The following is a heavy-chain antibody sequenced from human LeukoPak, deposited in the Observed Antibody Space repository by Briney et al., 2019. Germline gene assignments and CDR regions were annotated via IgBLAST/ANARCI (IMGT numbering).Heavy chain of an antibody. CDR1: GGSIGNHY. CDR2: IFYRGNT. CDR3: ARDLAFGGASLAAI. D-gene: IGHD3-16*01. J-gene: IGHJ3*02. Sequence: SETLSLTCTVSGGSIGNHYWSWIRQPPGKGLEWIGYIFYRGNTNYNPSLKSRVTISIDTSKKQFSLRLNSVTAADTAVYYCARDLAFGGASLAAIWGQGTMVTVSS. V-gene: IGHV4-59*11.